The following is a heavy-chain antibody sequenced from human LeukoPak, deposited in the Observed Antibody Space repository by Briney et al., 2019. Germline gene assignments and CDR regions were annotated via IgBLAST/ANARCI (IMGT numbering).Heavy chain of an antibody. Sequence: GRSLRLSCAASGFTFSSYGMHWVRQAPGKGLEWVAVIWYDGSNKYYADSVKGRFTISRDNSKNTLYLQMNSLRAEDTAVYYCARDHYYDSSFDYWGQGTLVPVSS. V-gene: IGHV3-33*01. D-gene: IGHD3-22*01. CDR2: IWYDGSNK. CDR1: GFTFSSYG. CDR3: ARDHYYDSSFDY. J-gene: IGHJ4*02.